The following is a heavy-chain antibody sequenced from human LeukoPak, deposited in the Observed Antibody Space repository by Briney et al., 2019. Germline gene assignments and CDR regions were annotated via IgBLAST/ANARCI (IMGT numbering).Heavy chain of an antibody. V-gene: IGHV3-7*01. CDR1: GFTFSSYW. J-gene: IGHJ6*02. Sequence: PTGGSLRLSCAASGFTFSSYWMSWVRQAPGKGLEWVANIKQDGSEKYYVDSVKGRFTISRDNAKNSLYLQMNSLRAEDTAVYYCASRSSSWFDYYYYGMDVWGQGTTVTVSS. CDR3: ASRSSSWFDYYYYGMDV. CDR2: IKQDGSEK. D-gene: IGHD6-13*01.